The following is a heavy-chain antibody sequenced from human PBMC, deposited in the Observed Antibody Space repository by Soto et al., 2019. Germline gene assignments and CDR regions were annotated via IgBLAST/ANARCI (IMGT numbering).Heavy chain of an antibody. Sequence: PGGSLRLSCAASGFTFSSYAMSWVRQAPGKGLEWVSYISSSSSTIYYADSVKGRFTISRDNAKNSLYLQMNSLRDEDTAVYYCARNVLRYFDWLLPFPDFDLWGRGTLVTVSS. D-gene: IGHD3-9*01. CDR1: GFTFSSYA. V-gene: IGHV3-48*02. CDR2: ISSSSSTI. J-gene: IGHJ2*01. CDR3: ARNVLRYFDWLLPFPDFDL.